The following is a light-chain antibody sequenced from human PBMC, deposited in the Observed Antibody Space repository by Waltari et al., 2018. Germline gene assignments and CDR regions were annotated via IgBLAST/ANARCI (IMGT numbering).Light chain of an antibody. CDR1: QGVSSN. CDR2: GAS. CDR3: QQYNDWPPYT. J-gene: IGKJ2*01. Sequence: EIVMTQSPDTLSVSPGERATLSCRASQGVSSNVAWYQQKPGQSPRLLIYGASTRATGIPGSFSGSRSGTEFTLTISSLQSEDFGVYYCQQYNDWPPYTFGQGTNLEIK. V-gene: IGKV3-15*01.